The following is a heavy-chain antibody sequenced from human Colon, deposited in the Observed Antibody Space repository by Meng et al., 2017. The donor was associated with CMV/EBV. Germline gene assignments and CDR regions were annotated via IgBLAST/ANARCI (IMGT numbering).Heavy chain of an antibody. CDR3: ARETYYGDYGDFDY. Sequence: GESLKISCAASGFTFDDYGMSWVRQAPGKGLEWVANIKQDGSEKYYVDSVKGRFTISRDNAKNSLYLQMNSLRAEDTAVYYCARETYYGDYGDFDYWGQGTLVTVSS. J-gene: IGHJ4*02. V-gene: IGHV3-7*01. CDR1: GFTFDDYG. CDR2: IKQDGSEK. D-gene: IGHD4-17*01.